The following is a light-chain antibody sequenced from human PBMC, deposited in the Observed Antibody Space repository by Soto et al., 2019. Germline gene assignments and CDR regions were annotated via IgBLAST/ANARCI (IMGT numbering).Light chain of an antibody. J-gene: IGKJ4*01. CDR2: GAS. Sequence: EIVMTQSPVTLSVFPGERATLSCRASQRVSFNLAWYQQKPGQAPRLLIYGASTRVTGIPARFSGSGSGTEFTLTISSLQSEDFAVYYCQQYDKWPPLTFGGGTKVEIK. CDR1: QRVSFN. CDR3: QQYDKWPPLT. V-gene: IGKV3-15*01.